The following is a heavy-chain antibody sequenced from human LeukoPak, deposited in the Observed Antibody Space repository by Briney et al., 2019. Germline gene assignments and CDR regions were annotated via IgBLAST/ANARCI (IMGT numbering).Heavy chain of an antibody. V-gene: IGHV3-21*01. CDR2: ITSSSSYI. D-gene: IGHD6-19*01. Sequence: GGSLRLSCAASGFTFSSYNMNWVRQAPGKGLEWVSSITSSSSYIYYADSVEGRFTISRDNAKNSLYLQMNSLRAEDTAVYYCARDQGWYDDAFDIWGQGTMVTVSS. CDR3: ARDQGWYDDAFDI. CDR1: GFTFSSYN. J-gene: IGHJ3*02.